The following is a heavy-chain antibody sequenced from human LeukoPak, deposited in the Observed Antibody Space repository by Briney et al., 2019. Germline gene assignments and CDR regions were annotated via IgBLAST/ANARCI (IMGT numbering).Heavy chain of an antibody. V-gene: IGHV3-7*01. Sequence: GGSLRLSCAASGFTFSSYWMSWVRQAPGKGLEWVANIKQDGSEKYYVDSVKGRFTISRDNAKNSLHLQMNSLRAEDTAVYYCARTGLVRFFDYWGQGTLVTVSS. CDR1: GFTFSSYW. J-gene: IGHJ4*02. CDR3: ARTGLVRFFDY. CDR2: IKQDGSEK. D-gene: IGHD6-19*01.